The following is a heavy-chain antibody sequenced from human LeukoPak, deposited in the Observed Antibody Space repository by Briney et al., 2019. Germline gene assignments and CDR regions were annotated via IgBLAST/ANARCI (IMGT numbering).Heavy chain of an antibody. CDR2: IIPMFGIA. Sequence: SVKVSCKASGGTFSRYAISWVRQAPRQGLEWMGGIIPMFGIANYAQKFQGRVTITADESTSTAYMELSSLRSEDTAVYYCARDRPYTGGWRGFDYWGQGTLVTVCS. J-gene: IGHJ4*02. CDR1: GGTFSRYA. CDR3: ARDRPYTGGWRGFDY. V-gene: IGHV1-69*01. D-gene: IGHD6-19*01.